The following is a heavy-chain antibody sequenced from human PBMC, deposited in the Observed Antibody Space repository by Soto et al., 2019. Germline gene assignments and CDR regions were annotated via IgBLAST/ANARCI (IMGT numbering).Heavy chain of an antibody. D-gene: IGHD3-16*01. CDR2: INPNRGGT. V-gene: IGHV1-2*02. CDR1: GYTFSDYY. CDR3: GGAPASAKPEGVDF. Sequence: QVQLVQSGAEVRKPGASVKVSCKASGYTFSDYYIPWVRQAPGQGLEWMGCINPNRGGTKYAPKFQGGVTMTRDTSTTTADMELRSLRSGDTAVYYCGGAPASAKPEGVDFWGQGTLVSVAS. J-gene: IGHJ4*02.